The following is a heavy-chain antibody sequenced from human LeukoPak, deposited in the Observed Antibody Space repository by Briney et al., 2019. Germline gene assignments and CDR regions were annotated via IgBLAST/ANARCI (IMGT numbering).Heavy chain of an antibody. V-gene: IGHV4-39*01. Sequence: KPSETLSLTCTVSGGSISSSSYYWGWIRQPPGKGLEWIGSIYYSGSTYYDPSLKSRVTISVDTSKNQFSLKLSSVTAADTAVYYCARDSSGFPRYWGQGTLVTVSS. CDR3: ARDSSGFPRY. D-gene: IGHD3-22*01. CDR2: IYYSGST. J-gene: IGHJ4*02. CDR1: GGSISSSSYY.